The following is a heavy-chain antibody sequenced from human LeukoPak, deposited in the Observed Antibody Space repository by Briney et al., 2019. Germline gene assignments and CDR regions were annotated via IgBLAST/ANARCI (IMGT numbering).Heavy chain of an antibody. CDR1: GFSLSTSGVG. D-gene: IGHD2-15*01. CDR2: IYWDDDK. J-gene: IGHJ4*02. Sequence: SGPTLVKPTQTLTLTCTFSGFSLSTSGVGVGWIRQPPGKALEWLALIYWDDDKRYSPSLKSRLTITKDTSKTQVVLTMTNMDPVDTATYYCEHSSRYCSGGSCRMVFDSWGQGTLVTVS. CDR3: EHSSRYCSGGSCRMVFDS. V-gene: IGHV2-5*02.